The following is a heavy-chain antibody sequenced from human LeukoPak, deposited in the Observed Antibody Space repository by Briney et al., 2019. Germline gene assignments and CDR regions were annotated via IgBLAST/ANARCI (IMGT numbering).Heavy chain of an antibody. CDR3: AIPFMVRNTDDAFDI. Sequence: GGSLRLSCAASGFTFSDYYMSWIRQAPVKGLEWVSYISSSGSTIYYADSVKGRFTISRDNAKNSLYLQMNSLRAEDTAVYYCAIPFMVRNTDDAFDIWGQGTMVTVSS. CDR1: GFTFSDYY. D-gene: IGHD3-10*01. J-gene: IGHJ3*02. V-gene: IGHV3-11*01. CDR2: ISSSGSTI.